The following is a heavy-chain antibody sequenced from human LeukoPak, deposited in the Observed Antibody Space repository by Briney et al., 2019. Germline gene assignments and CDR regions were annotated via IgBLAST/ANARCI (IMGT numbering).Heavy chain of an antibody. J-gene: IGHJ4*02. Sequence: GGSLRLSRGASGFTFSYYSMNWVRQAPGKGLEWVSYINSISGEIWYADSVKGRFTISRDDAKNSLYLQMNSLRDEDTAVYYCARDHGYAFDYWGQGTLVTVSS. CDR1: GFTFSYYS. V-gene: IGHV3-48*02. CDR2: INSISGEI. D-gene: IGHD5-12*01. CDR3: ARDHGYAFDY.